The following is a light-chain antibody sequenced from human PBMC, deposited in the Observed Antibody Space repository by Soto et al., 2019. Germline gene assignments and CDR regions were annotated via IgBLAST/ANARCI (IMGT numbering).Light chain of an antibody. Sequence: RVTQSAPTLSASVGDRVTITCRASQTITTWMAWYQQKQGKAPTLLIYAASNLQSGVPSRFRGSRYGTEFNLTVSSLQTEDFATYYCLQDHDDSWTFGQGTKVDIK. CDR3: LQDHDDSWT. CDR2: AAS. CDR1: QTITTW. J-gene: IGKJ1*01. V-gene: IGKV1-6*01.